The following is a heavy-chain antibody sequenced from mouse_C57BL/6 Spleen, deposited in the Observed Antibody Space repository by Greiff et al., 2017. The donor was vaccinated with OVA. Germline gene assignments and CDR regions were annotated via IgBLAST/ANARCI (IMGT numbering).Heavy chain of an antibody. D-gene: IGHD1-1*01. CDR1: GFSLTSYG. V-gene: IGHV2-4*01. J-gene: IGHJ1*03. Sequence: QVQLKESGPGLVQPSQSLSITCTVSGFSLTSYGVHWVRQPPGKGLEWLGVIWSGGSTDYNAAFISRLSISKDNSKSQVFFKMNSLQADDTAIYYCAKEAVVPPDWYFDVWGTGTTVTVSS. CDR2: IWSGGST. CDR3: AKEAVVPPDWYFDV.